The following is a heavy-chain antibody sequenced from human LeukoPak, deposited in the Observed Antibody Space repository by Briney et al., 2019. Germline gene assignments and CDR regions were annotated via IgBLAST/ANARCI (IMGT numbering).Heavy chain of an antibody. V-gene: IGHV6-1*01. Sequence: SQTLSLTCAISGDSVSSNSAAWNWIRQSPSRGLEWLGRTYYRSKWYNDYAVSVKSRITINPDTSKNQFSLQLNSVTPEDTAVYYCAREGSSWSGDYYYYYYMDVWGIGTTVTVSS. CDR1: GDSVSSNSAA. J-gene: IGHJ6*03. D-gene: IGHD6-13*01. CDR2: TYYRSKWYN. CDR3: AREGSSWSGDYYYYYYMDV.